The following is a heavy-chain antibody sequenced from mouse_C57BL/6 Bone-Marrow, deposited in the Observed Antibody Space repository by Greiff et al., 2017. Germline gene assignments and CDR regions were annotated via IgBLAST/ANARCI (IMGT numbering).Heavy chain of an antibody. CDR1: GYSITSGYY. J-gene: IGHJ2*01. Sequence: ESGPGLVQPSQSLSLTCSVTGYSITSGYYWNWIRQFPGNILEWLGYISYDGSTNSNPSLKTPISITRDTSKNQFFLKLNSVTTEDTATYYCAGLYYDYDGEGYYFDVWGKGTTLTVSS. D-gene: IGHD2-4*01. V-gene: IGHV3-6*01. CDR3: AGLYYDYDGEGYYFDV. CDR2: ISYDGST.